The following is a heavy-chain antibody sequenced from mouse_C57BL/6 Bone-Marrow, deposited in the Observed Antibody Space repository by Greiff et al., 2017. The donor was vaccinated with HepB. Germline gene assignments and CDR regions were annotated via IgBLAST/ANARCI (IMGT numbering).Heavy chain of an antibody. CDR3: TGQDGYTAGLVY. Sequence: QVQLQHSGAELVRPGTSVKVSCKASGYAFTNYLIEWVKQRPGQGLEWIGVINPGSGGTNYNEKFKGKATLTADKSSSTAYMQLSSLTSADSAVYSVTGQDGYTAGLVYGGQGTLVTASA. CDR2: INPGSGGT. V-gene: IGHV1-54*01. J-gene: IGHJ3*01. D-gene: IGHD2-3*01. CDR1: GYAFTNYL.